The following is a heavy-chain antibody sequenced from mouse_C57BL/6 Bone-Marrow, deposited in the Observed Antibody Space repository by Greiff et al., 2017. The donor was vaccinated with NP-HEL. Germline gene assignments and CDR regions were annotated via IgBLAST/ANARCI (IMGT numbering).Heavy chain of an antibody. CDR2: INPSTGGT. Sequence: VQLQQSGPELVKPGASVKISCKASGYSFTGYYMNWVKQSPEKSLEWIGEINPSTGGTTYNQKFKAKATLTVDKSSSTAYMQLKSLTSEDSAVYYCARYGGYDVGYFDVWGTGTTVTVSS. CDR3: ARYGGYDVGYFDV. J-gene: IGHJ1*03. D-gene: IGHD2-2*01. CDR1: GYSFTGYY. V-gene: IGHV1-42*01.